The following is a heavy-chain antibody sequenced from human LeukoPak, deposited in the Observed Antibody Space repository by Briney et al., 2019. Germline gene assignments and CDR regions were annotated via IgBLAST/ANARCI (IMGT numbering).Heavy chain of an antibody. CDR1: GGSISSYY. CDR3: ARDGEVEDSSGYIWFDP. J-gene: IGHJ5*02. CDR2: IYYSEST. Sequence: SETLSLTCTVSGGSISSYYWSWIRQPPGKGLEWIGYIYYSESTNYNPSPKSRVTISVDTSKNQISLKLSSVTAADTAVYYCARDGEVEDSSGYIWFDPWGQGTLVTVSS. V-gene: IGHV4-59*01. D-gene: IGHD3-22*01.